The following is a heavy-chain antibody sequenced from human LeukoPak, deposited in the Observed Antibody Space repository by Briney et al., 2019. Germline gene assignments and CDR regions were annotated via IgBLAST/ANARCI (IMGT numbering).Heavy chain of an antibody. CDR1: GYTFTSYD. V-gene: IGHV1-8*01. CDR3: AREELGATINY. D-gene: IGHD5-24*01. CDR2: MNPNSGNT. J-gene: IGHJ4*02. Sequence: RASVKVSCKASGYTFTSYDINWVRQATGQGLEWMGWMNPNSGNTGYAQKFQGRVTMTRDTSTSTVYMELSSLRSEDTAVYYCAREELGATINYWGQGTLVTVSS.